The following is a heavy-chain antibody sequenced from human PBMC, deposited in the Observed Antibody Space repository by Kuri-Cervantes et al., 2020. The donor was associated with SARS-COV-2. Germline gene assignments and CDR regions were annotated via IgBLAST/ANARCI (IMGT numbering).Heavy chain of an antibody. J-gene: IGHJ4*02. CDR2: ISGSGGST. Sequence: GGSLRLSCAASGFTFSSYAMSWVRQAPGKGLEWVSAISGSGGSTYYADSVKGRFTISRDNSKNTLYLQMNSLRAEDTAVYYCARDSRPRSIAAAGYWGQGTLVTVSS. CDR3: ARDSRPRSIAAAGY. CDR1: GFTFSSYA. D-gene: IGHD6-13*01. V-gene: IGHV3-23*01.